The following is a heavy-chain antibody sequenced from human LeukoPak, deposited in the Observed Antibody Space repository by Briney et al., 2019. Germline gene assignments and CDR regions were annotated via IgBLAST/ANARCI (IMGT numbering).Heavy chain of an antibody. CDR1: GFTVSSNY. D-gene: IGHD3-10*01. V-gene: IGHV3-66*01. Sequence: GGSLRLSCAASGFTVSSNYMSWVRQASGKGLEWVSVIYSGGSTYYADSVKGRFTISRDNSKNTLYLQMNSLRAEDTAVYYCARDSWFGEFWFDPWGQGTLVTVSS. CDR3: ARDSWFGEFWFDP. CDR2: IYSGGST. J-gene: IGHJ5*02.